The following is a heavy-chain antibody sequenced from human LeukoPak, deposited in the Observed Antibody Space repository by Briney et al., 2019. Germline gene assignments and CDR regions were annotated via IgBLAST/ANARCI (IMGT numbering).Heavy chain of an antibody. J-gene: IGHJ3*02. D-gene: IGHD3-10*01. V-gene: IGHV3-7*01. CDR2: IKKDGSEK. Sequence: GGSLRLSCAASGFTLSSYWMSWVRQAPGKGLEWVANIKKDGSEKYYVDSVKGRFTISRDNAKNSLYLQMNSLRAEDTAVYYCAREARTVFLWFGELEGDAFDIWGQGTMVTVSS. CDR1: GFTLSSYW. CDR3: AREARTVFLWFGELEGDAFDI.